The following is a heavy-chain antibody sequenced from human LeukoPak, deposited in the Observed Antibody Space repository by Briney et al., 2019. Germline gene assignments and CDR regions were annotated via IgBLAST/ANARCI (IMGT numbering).Heavy chain of an antibody. CDR3: AREGEMATAEYFQH. CDR1: GFTFKNFV. Sequence: GGSLRLSCAAYGFTFKNFVMHWVRQAPGKGMVWLSRVNDDGRSTHYADFVKGRFTVSRDNAKNSLYLQLNSLRAEDTAVYYCAREGEMATAEYFQHWGQGTLVTVSS. V-gene: IGHV3-74*01. CDR2: VNDDGRST. J-gene: IGHJ1*01. D-gene: IGHD5-24*01.